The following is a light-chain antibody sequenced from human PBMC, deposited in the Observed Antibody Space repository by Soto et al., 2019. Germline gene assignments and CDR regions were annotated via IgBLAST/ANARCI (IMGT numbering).Light chain of an antibody. CDR2: KAS. V-gene: IGKV1-5*03. Sequence: DSQMTQSPSTLSGSVGDRVTITCRAGQTISSWLAWYQKKPGKPPKLLIYKASTLKSGVPSRFSGSGSGTEFTLTISSLQPDDFANYYCQHYNSYSEAFGQGTKVDI. CDR1: QTISSW. CDR3: QHYNSYSEA. J-gene: IGKJ1*01.